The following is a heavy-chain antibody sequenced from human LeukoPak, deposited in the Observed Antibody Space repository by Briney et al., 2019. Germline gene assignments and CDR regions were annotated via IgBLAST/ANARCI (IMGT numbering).Heavy chain of an antibody. D-gene: IGHD2-2*01. CDR1: GGSISSYY. Sequence: SETLSLTCTVSGGSISSYYWSWIRQPPGKGLEWIGYIYYSGSTNYNPSLKSRVTISVDTSKNQFSLKLSSVTAADTAVYYCARLAQSTYYYGMDVWGQGTTVTVSS. CDR2: IYYSGST. V-gene: IGHV4-59*08. J-gene: IGHJ6*02. CDR3: ARLAQSTYYYGMDV.